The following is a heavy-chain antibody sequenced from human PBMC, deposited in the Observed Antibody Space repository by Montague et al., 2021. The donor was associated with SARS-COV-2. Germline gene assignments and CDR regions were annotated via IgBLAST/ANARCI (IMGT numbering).Heavy chain of an antibody. J-gene: IGHJ6*02. Sequence: SETRSLTCTVSGGSISSYYWSWIRQPAGKGLEWIGRIYTSGSTNYNPSLKSRVTMSVDTSKNQFSLKLSSVTAADTAVYYCARGQVPGLVECYYYGMDVWGQGTTVTVSS. V-gene: IGHV4-4*07. CDR1: GGSISSYY. CDR2: IYTSGST. CDR3: ARGQVPGLVECYYYGMDV. D-gene: IGHD2-2*01.